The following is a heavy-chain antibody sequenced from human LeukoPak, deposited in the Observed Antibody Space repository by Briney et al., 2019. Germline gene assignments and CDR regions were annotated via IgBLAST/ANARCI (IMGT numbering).Heavy chain of an antibody. CDR2: ISYDGSNK. J-gene: IGHJ4*02. CDR3: ASSMTTVSLGRGF. Sequence: TGRSLRLSCAASGFTFSRYAMHWVRQAPGKGLEWVAVISYDGSNKYYADSVKGRFTISRDNSKNMLYLQMNSLTTEDTAVYYCASSMTTVSLGRGFWGQGALVTVSS. V-gene: IGHV3-30*03. CDR1: GFTFSRYA. D-gene: IGHD4-17*01.